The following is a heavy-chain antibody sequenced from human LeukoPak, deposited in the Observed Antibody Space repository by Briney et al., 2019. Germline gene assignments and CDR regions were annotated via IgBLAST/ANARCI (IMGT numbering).Heavy chain of an antibody. V-gene: IGHV3-74*01. D-gene: IGHD6-6*01. CDR3: ARYSSSSGGASYYVDY. J-gene: IGHJ4*03. CDR1: GFTLRNYW. CDR2: ISGDGSVT. Sequence: GGSLRLSCTASGFTLRNYWMHWVRQVPGKRLVWVSRISGDGSVTNYADSVQGRFTISRDNAKNILYLQINNLRIEDTAVYYCARYSSSSGGASYYVDYWGHGTLITVSS.